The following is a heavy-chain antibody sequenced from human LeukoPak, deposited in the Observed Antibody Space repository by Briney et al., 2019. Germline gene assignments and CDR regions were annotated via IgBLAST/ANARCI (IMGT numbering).Heavy chain of an antibody. CDR1: GGSLSTYY. CDR2: IYYSGST. Sequence: PPETLSLTCTVSGGSLSTYYWSWIRQPPGKGLEWIGYIYYSGSTNYNPSLKSRVTISVDTSKNQFSLKLSSVTAADTAVYYCARGGSYFGYWGQGTLVTVSS. D-gene: IGHD1-26*01. V-gene: IGHV4-59*01. J-gene: IGHJ4*02. CDR3: ARGGSYFGY.